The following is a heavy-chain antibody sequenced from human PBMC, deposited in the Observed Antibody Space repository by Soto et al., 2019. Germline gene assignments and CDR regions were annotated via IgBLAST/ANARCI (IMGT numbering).Heavy chain of an antibody. D-gene: IGHD6-13*01. J-gene: IGHJ6*02. CDR3: ARDSVGYLKIAAAGLSRPRYGMDV. Sequence: QVQLVQSGAEVKKPGSSVKVSCKASGGTFSSYAISWVRQAPGQGLEWMGGIIPIFGTANYAQKFQGRVTITADESTSTAYMELSSLRSEDTAVYYCARDSVGYLKIAAAGLSRPRYGMDVWGQGTTVTVSS. V-gene: IGHV1-69*01. CDR2: IIPIFGTA. CDR1: GGTFSSYA.